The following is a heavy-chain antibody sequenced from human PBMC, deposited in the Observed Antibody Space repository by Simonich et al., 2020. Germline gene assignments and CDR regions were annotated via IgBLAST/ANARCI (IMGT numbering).Heavy chain of an antibody. D-gene: IGHD6-13*01. CDR1: GFTFDDYA. CDR2: ISWKRGSI. J-gene: IGHJ1*01. Sequence: EVQLVESGGGLVQPGRSLRLSCAASGFTFDDYAMHWVRKAPGKGREWVSGISWKRGSIGYADSVKGRFTISRDNAKNSLYLQMNSLRAEYTALYHCAKDVAAAGTEYFQHWGQGTLVTVSS. V-gene: IGHV3-9*01. CDR3: AKDVAAAGTEYFQH.